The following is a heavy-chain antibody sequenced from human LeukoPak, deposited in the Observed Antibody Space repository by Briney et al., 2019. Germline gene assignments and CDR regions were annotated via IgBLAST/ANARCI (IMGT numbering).Heavy chain of an antibody. CDR1: GGSISSSSYY. V-gene: IGHV4-39*07. Sequence: PSETLSLTCTVSGGSISSSSYYWGWIRQPPGKGLEWIGSIYYSASTNYNPSLKSRVTISVDTSKNQFSLKLSSVTAADTAVYYCARGRAMPKCPEDYWGQGTLVTVSS. D-gene: IGHD2-2*01. CDR2: IYYSAST. CDR3: ARGRAMPKCPEDY. J-gene: IGHJ4*02.